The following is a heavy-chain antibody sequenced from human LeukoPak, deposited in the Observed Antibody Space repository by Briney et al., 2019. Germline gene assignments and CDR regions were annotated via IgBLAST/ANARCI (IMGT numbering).Heavy chain of an antibody. J-gene: IGHJ4*02. D-gene: IGHD6-6*01. CDR3: ARGPSSPLTH. CDR1: GFTFSSYE. Sequence: GGSLRLPCAASGFTFSSYEMNWVRQAPGKGLEWVSYISSSGSTIYYADSVKGRFTISRDNAKNSLYLQMDSLRAEDTAVYYCARGPSSPLTHWGQGTLVTVSS. V-gene: IGHV3-48*03. CDR2: ISSSGSTI.